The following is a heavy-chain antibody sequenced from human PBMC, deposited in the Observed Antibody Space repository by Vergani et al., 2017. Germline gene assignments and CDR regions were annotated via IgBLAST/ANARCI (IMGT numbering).Heavy chain of an antibody. CDR2: ISSSGSTI. D-gene: IGHD3-16*01. CDR3: ARGTLVGGAGVLDGFDI. J-gene: IGHJ3*02. CDR1: GFTFSSYD. Sequence: EVQLVESGGGLVQPGGSLRLSCAASGFTFSSYDMNWVRQAPGKGLEWVSYISSSGSTIYYADSVKGRFTISRDNAKNSLYLQMNSLRAEDTAVYYCARGTLVGGAGVLDGFDIWGQGTMVTVSS. V-gene: IGHV3-48*03.